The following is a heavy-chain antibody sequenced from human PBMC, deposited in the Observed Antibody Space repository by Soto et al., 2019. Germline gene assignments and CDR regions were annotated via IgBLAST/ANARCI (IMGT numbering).Heavy chain of an antibody. D-gene: IGHD3-16*01. V-gene: IGHV1-69*01. CDR2: IIPIFGTA. CDR1: GGTFSSYA. CDR3: AREVMANGWFDP. Sequence: QVQLVQSGAEMKKPGSSVKVSCKASGGTFSSYAISWVRQAPGQGLEWMGGIIPIFGTANYAQKFQGRVTITADESTSTAYMELSSLRSEDTSVYYCAREVMANGWFDPWGQETLVTVSS. J-gene: IGHJ5*02.